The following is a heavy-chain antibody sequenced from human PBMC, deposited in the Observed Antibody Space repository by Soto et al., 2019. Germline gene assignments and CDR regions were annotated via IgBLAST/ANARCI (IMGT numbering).Heavy chain of an antibody. CDR3: ARAVFHSSSQEGYDY. D-gene: IGHD6-13*01. CDR2: ISAYNGNT. CDR1: GYTFTSYG. Sequence: ASVKVSCKASGYTFTSYGISWVRQAPGQGLEWMGWISAYNGNTNYAQKLQGRVTMTTDTSTSTAYMELRSLRSDDTAVYYCARAVFHSSSQEGYDYWGQGTLVTVSS. V-gene: IGHV1-18*01. J-gene: IGHJ4*02.